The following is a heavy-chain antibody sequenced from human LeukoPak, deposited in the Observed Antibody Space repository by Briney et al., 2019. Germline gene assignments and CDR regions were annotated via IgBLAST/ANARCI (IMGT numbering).Heavy chain of an antibody. J-gene: IGHJ4*02. CDR1: GYTFTGYY. CDR3: ARGPITIFGVVIIIFDY. Sequence: ASVKVSCKASGYTFTGYYMHWVRQAPGQGLEWMGWMNPNSGGTNYAQKFQGRVTMTRDTSISTAYMELSRLRSDDTAVYYCARGPITIFGVVIIIFDYWGQGTLVTVSS. CDR2: MNPNSGGT. V-gene: IGHV1-2*02. D-gene: IGHD3-3*01.